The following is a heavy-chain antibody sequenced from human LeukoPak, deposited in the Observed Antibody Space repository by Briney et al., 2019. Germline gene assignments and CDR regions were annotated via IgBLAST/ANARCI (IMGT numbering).Heavy chain of an antibody. J-gene: IGHJ4*02. Sequence: PGGSLRLSCAAPGFTFSSYGMHCVRQAPGKGLEWVAVIWYDGSNKYYADSVKGRFTISRDNSKNTLYLQMNSLRAEDTAVYYCARAPDYGGNSYYFDYWGQGTLVTVSS. CDR1: GFTFSSYG. CDR3: ARAPDYGGNSYYFDY. CDR2: IWYDGSNK. D-gene: IGHD4-23*01. V-gene: IGHV3-33*01.